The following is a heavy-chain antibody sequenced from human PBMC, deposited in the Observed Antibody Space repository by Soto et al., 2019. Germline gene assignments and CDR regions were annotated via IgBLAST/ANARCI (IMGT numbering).Heavy chain of an antibody. V-gene: IGHV3-21*01. Sequence: GGSLRLSCAVSGLTFSSYSMNWVRQAPGKGLEWVSSIRSSSSDIYYADSVTGRFTTSRDTAKNSLYLQMNSLRAEDTAVYYCARDFSYDSRAVVVYWGQGTLVTVSS. D-gene: IGHD3-22*01. J-gene: IGHJ4*02. CDR1: GLTFSSYS. CDR2: IRSSSSDI. CDR3: ARDFSYDSRAVVVY.